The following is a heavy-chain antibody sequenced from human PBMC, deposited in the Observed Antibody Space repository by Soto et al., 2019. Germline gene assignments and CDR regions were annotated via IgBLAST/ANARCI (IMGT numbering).Heavy chain of an antibody. Sequence: GSLRLSCAASGFTFSSYWMSWVRQAPGKGLEWVANIKQDGSEKYYVDSVKGRFTISRDNAKNSLYLQMNSLRAEDTAVYYCARDKYSSRKYYYYYGMDVWGQGTTVTVSS. V-gene: IGHV3-7*05. CDR3: ARDKYSSRKYYYYYGMDV. CDR2: IKQDGSEK. D-gene: IGHD6-13*01. J-gene: IGHJ6*02. CDR1: GFTFSSYW.